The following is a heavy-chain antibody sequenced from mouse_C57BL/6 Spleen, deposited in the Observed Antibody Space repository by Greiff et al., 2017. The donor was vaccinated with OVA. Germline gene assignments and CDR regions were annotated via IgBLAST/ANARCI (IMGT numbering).Heavy chain of an antibody. V-gene: IGHV1-64*01. CDR1: GYTFTSYW. J-gene: IGHJ1*03. CDR3: ASVYYGNPRYFDV. CDR2: IHPNSGST. Sequence: QVQLKQPGAELVKPGASVKLSCKASGYTFTSYWMHWVKQRPGQGLEWIGMIHPNSGSTNYNEKFKSKATLTVDKSSSTAYMQLSSLTSEDSAVYYCASVYYGNPRYFDVWGTGTTVTVSS. D-gene: IGHD2-1*01.